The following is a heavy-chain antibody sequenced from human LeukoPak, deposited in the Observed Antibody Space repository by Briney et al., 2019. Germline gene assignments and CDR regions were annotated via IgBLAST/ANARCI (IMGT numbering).Heavy chain of an antibody. Sequence: PGRSLRLSCAASGFTFSSYGMHWVRQAPGKGLEWVAFIRYDGSNKYYADSVKGRFTISRDNSKNTLYLQMNSLRAEDTAVYYCARDREMATRLHDAFDFWGQGTMVTVSS. V-gene: IGHV3-30*02. D-gene: IGHD5-24*01. CDR1: GFTFSSYG. CDR2: IRYDGSNK. CDR3: ARDREMATRLHDAFDF. J-gene: IGHJ3*01.